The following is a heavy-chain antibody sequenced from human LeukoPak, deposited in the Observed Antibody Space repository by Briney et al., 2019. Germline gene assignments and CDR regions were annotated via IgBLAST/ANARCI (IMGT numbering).Heavy chain of an antibody. V-gene: IGHV4-59*01. CDR3: ARVPYSDCIEFYYMDV. J-gene: IGHJ6*03. CDR2: IDHSETT. Sequence: PSETLSLTCSVSGGSITSYYWNWIRQSPGKGLEWIGYIDHSETTDYKPSLKSRVTISLDTSKNQVSLKSRSVSGADTAVYFCARVPYSDCIEFYYMDVWGKGTTVTVSS. D-gene: IGHD2-21*01. CDR1: GGSITSYY.